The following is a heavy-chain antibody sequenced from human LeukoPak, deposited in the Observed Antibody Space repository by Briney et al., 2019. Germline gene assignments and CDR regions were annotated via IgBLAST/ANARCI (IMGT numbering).Heavy chain of an antibody. J-gene: IGHJ4*02. Sequence: GGSLRLSCAASGVTFSSYGMHWVRQAPGKGLEWVAVISYDGSNKYYADSVKGRFTISRDNSKNTQYLQMNSLRAEDTAVYYCAKGYCGGDCPFDYWGQGTLVTVSS. CDR3: AKGYCGGDCPFDY. V-gene: IGHV3-30*18. CDR2: ISYDGSNK. D-gene: IGHD2-21*01. CDR1: GVTFSSYG.